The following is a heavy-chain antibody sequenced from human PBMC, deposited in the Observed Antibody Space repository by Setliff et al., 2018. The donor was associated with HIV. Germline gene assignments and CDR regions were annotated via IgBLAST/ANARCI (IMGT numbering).Heavy chain of an antibody. Sequence: GASVKVSCKASGYIFSSYGISWVRQAPGQGPEWMGGIIPALGTANYAQKFQGRVTFTADESTSTAYMELSSLRSEDTAVYYCARGLGSSGWFVGVTGWDYGMDVWGQGTTVTVSS. CDR2: IIPALGTA. CDR1: GYIFSSYG. J-gene: IGHJ6*02. CDR3: ARGLGSSGWFVGVTGWDYGMDV. D-gene: IGHD6-19*01. V-gene: IGHV1-69*13.